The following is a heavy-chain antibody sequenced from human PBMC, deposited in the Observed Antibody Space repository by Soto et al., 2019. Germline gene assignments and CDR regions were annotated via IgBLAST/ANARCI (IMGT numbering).Heavy chain of an antibody. D-gene: IGHD2-21*02. CDR3: ARVEVMVTHNWCDP. CDR2: INSDGSST. CDR1: GFTFSSYW. V-gene: IGHV3-74*01. J-gene: IGHJ5*02. Sequence: EVQLVESGGGLVQPGGSLRLSCAASGFTFSSYWMNWVRQAPGKGLVWVSGINSDGSSTSYADSVKGRFTISRDNAKNTLYLQMNSLGAEDTAVYYCARVEVMVTHNWCDPWGQVTLVTVAS.